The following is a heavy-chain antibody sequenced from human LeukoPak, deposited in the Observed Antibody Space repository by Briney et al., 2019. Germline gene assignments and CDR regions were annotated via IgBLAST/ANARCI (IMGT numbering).Heavy chain of an antibody. Sequence: ASVKVSCKASGYTFTSYGISWVRQAPGQGLEWMGWISAYNGNTNYAQKLQGRVTMTTDTSTSTAYMELRSLRSDDTAVYYCARVGEITMIVVDTDYWGQGTPVTVSS. CDR3: ARVGEITMIVVDTDY. CDR1: GYTFTSYG. CDR2: ISAYNGNT. V-gene: IGHV1-18*01. J-gene: IGHJ4*02. D-gene: IGHD3-22*01.